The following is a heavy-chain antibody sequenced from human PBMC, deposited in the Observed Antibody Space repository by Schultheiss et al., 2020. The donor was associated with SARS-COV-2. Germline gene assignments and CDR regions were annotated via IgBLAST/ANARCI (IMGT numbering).Heavy chain of an antibody. D-gene: IGHD6-19*01. CDR3: AGEKLEAVALYYYYYGMDV. J-gene: IGHJ6*02. Sequence: GGSLRLSCAASGFTFSSYAMHWVRQAPGKGLEWVAVISYDGSNKYYADSVKGRFTISRDNSKNSLYLQMNSLRAEDTAVYYCAGEKLEAVALYYYYYGMDVWGQGTTVTVSS. CDR2: ISYDGSNK. CDR1: GFTFSSYA. V-gene: IGHV3-30*04.